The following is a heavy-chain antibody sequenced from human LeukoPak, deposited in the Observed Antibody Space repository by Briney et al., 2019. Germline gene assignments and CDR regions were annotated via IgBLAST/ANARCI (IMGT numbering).Heavy chain of an antibody. D-gene: IGHD1-26*01. Sequence: GGSLRLSCAASGFTFSSYSMSWVRQAPGKGLEWVSVIHSGGNTYYADSVKGRLTISRDNSKNTLFLQMNSLRAEDTAVYYCARDRDVGSGYFDYWGQGTLVTVSS. V-gene: IGHV3-53*01. J-gene: IGHJ4*02. CDR1: GFTFSSYS. CDR3: ARDRDVGSGYFDY. CDR2: IHSGGNT.